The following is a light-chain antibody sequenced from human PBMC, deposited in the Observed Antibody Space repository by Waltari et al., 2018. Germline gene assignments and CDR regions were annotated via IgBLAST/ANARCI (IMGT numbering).Light chain of an antibody. CDR3: ALYMGSGIWV. V-gene: IGLV8-61*01. Sequence: QTVVTQEPSLSVSPGGTVTLTCALSSGSLSTTSYATWYQQTPAQAPRTLVYKANARPSGVPDRFSGSIRGNTAALTITGAQSDDESDYYCALYMGSGIWVFGGGTRLTVL. CDR1: SGSLSTTSY. CDR2: KAN. J-gene: IGLJ3*02.